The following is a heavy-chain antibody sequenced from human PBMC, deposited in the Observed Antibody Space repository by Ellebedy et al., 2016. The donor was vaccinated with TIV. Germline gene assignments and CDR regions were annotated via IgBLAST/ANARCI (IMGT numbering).Heavy chain of an antibody. CDR3: ARTAARAGMDV. V-gene: IGHV4-59*08. J-gene: IGHJ6*02. Sequence: GSLRLSXTVSGGSISSYYWSWIRQPPGKGLEWIGYIYYSGSTNYNPSLKSRVTISVDTSKNQFSLKLSSVTAADTAVYYCARTAARAGMDVWGQGTTVTVSS. CDR2: IYYSGST. D-gene: IGHD2-15*01. CDR1: GGSISSYY.